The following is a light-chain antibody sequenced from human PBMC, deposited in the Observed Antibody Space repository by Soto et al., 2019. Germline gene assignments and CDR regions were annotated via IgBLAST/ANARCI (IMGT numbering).Light chain of an antibody. J-gene: IGLJ1*01. CDR2: GNS. Sequence: QSVLTQPPSVSGAPVQRVTISCTGSSSNIGAGYDVHWYQELPGTAPKLLIYGNSNRPSGVTDRFSGSKSGTSASLAITGLQAEDEADYYCQSYDSSLSAYYVFGSGTKVTVL. CDR1: SSNIGAGYD. V-gene: IGLV1-40*01. CDR3: QSYDSSLSAYYV.